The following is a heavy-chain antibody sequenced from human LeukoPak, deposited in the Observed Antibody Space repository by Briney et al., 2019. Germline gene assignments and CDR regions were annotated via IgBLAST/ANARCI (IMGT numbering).Heavy chain of an antibody. D-gene: IGHD3-9*01. V-gene: IGHV5-51*01. CDR2: IYPGDSDT. J-gene: IGHJ4*02. CDR1: GYSFTSYW. Sequence: EESLKISCKGSGYSFTSYWIGWVRQMPGKGLEWMGIIYPGDSDTRYSPSFQGQVTISADKSISTAYLQWSSLKASDTAMYYWERTVYDILTGYQDYFDYWGQGTLVTVSS. CDR3: ERTVYDILTGYQDYFDY.